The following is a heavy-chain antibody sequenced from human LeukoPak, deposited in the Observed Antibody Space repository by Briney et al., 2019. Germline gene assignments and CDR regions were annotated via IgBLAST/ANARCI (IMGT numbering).Heavy chain of an antibody. J-gene: IGHJ5*02. D-gene: IGHD6-19*01. CDR3: ARLPEQWLELGWFDP. CDR2: IYYSGNT. V-gene: IGHV4-39*01. Sequence: SETLSLTCTVSGGSISSSNYYWGWIRQPPGKGLEWIGSIYYSGNTYYNPSLKSRVTISVDTSKNQFSLKLSSVTAADTAVYYCARLPEQWLELGWFDPWGQGTLVTVSS. CDR1: GGSISSSNYY.